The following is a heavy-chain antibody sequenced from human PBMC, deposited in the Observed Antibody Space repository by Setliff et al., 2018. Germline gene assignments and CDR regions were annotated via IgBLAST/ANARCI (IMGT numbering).Heavy chain of an antibody. Sequence: ASETLSLTCTVSGDSINNYYWNWIRQPAGKGLEWIGRIYASGSTNYNPSLKSRVTMSVDTSKNQFSLKLSSVTAADTAVYYCARDGVAYCSGGSCYLFLDYWGQGTLVTVSS. CDR2: IYASGST. CDR1: GDSINNYY. V-gene: IGHV4-4*07. D-gene: IGHD2-15*01. CDR3: ARDGVAYCSGGSCYLFLDY. J-gene: IGHJ4*02.